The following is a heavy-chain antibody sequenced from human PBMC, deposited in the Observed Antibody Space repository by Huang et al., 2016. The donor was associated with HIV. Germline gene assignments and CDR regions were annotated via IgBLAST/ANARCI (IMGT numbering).Heavy chain of an antibody. Sequence: QVQLTQSGAEVKKPGASVKVSCKISGDTLTESSRHWVRQAPGKGREWMGSVSPEDGERVYAQRFQGRVTMTEDTTTDTAYLELSSLRSEDTAVYYCATEGLWGEGNTLDYWGQGTLVTVSS. V-gene: IGHV1-24*01. CDR2: VSPEDGER. CDR1: GDTLTESS. D-gene: IGHD3-10*01. J-gene: IGHJ4*02. CDR3: ATEGLWGEGNTLDY.